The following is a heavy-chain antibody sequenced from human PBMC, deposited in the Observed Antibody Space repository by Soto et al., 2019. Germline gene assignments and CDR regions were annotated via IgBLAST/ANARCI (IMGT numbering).Heavy chain of an antibody. J-gene: IGHJ6*03. CDR3: ARVGVVAATRYYYYYMDV. CDR2: IYYSGST. Sequence: QVQLQESGPGLVKPSETLSLTCTVSGGSISSYYWSWIRQPPGKGLEWIGYIYYSGSTNYNPSLTSRVTISVDTSKNQFSLKLSSVTAADTAVYYCARVGVVAATRYYYYYMDVWGKGTTVTVSS. D-gene: IGHD2-15*01. V-gene: IGHV4-59*01. CDR1: GGSISSYY.